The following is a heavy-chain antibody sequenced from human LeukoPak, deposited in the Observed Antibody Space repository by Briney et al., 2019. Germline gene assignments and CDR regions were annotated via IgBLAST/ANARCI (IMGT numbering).Heavy chain of an antibody. J-gene: IGHJ1*01. D-gene: IGHD6-19*01. CDR3: ARILSSSWYEYFHH. V-gene: IGHV1-69*13. CDR1: GGTFSNYA. Sequence: SVKVSCKASGGTFSNYAISWVRQPPGQGLECMGAIIPIFGTANYAQKFQGRVTITADESTSTAYMELSSLRSEDTAVYYCARILSSSWYEYFHHWGQGTLVTVSS. CDR2: IIPIFGTA.